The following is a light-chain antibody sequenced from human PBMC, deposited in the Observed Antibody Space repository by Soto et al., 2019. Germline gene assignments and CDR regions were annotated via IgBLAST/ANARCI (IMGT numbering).Light chain of an antibody. CDR2: KAS. CDR3: QQYNTYPLT. CDR1: QSISTW. J-gene: IGKJ4*01. V-gene: IGKV1-5*03. Sequence: DIQMTQSPSTLSASVGDRVTITCRASQSISTWLAWYQQKPGKAPKLLIYKASTLEGGVPSRFRGSGSGTEFNITISSLQPDDFATYYCQQYNTYPLTFGGGTTVAIK.